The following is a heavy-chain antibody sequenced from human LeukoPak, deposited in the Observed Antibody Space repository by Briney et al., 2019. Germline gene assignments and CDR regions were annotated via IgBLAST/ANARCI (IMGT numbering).Heavy chain of an antibody. J-gene: IGHJ3*02. Sequence: ASVKVSCTASGYTFTSYYMHWVRQAPGQGLEWMGWINPNSGGTNYAQKFQGRVTMTRDTSISTAYMELSRLRSDDTAVYYCARVVAVAGTSAFDIWGQGTMVTVSS. V-gene: IGHV1-2*02. D-gene: IGHD6-19*01. CDR2: INPNSGGT. CDR3: ARVVAVAGTSAFDI. CDR1: GYTFTSYY.